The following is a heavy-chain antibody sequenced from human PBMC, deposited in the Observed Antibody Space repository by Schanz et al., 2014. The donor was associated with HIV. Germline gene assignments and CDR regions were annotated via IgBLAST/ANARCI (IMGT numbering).Heavy chain of an antibody. CDR1: GLIFSSFG. J-gene: IGHJ4*02. CDR2: ISGGSGST. CDR3: STGDTVWSVGY. Sequence: QVQLVESGGGVVQPGRSLRLSCEASGLIFSSFGMHWVRQAPGKGLEWVSSISGGSGSTFYADSVKGRFTISRVNSKNTLYLQMNSLKTEDTAMYYCSTGDTVWSVGYWGQGTLVTVSS. D-gene: IGHD2-21*02. V-gene: IGHV3-NL1*01.